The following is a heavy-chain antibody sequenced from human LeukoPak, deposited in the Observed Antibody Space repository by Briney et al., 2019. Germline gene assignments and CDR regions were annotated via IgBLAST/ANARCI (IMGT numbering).Heavy chain of an antibody. CDR2: IYHSGST. J-gene: IGHJ3*02. CDR1: GGSISSSSYY. D-gene: IGHD2-15*01. CDR3: ARALYYAFDI. V-gene: IGHV4-30-2*01. Sequence: SETLSLTCTVSGGSISSSSYYWSWIRQPPGKGLEWIGYIYHSGSTYYNPSLKSRVTISVDRSKNQFSLNLGSVTAADTAVYYCARALYYAFDIWGQGTMVTVSS.